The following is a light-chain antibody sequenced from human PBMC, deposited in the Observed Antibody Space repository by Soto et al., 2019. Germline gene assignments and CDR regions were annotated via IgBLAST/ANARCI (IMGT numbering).Light chain of an antibody. Sequence: QSALTQPASVSGSPGQSITISCTGTSSDVGSYNLVSWYQQHPGKAPKLMIYEGSKRPSGVSNRFSGSKSGNTASLTISGLHAEDEADYYCCSYGGSSTLFGGGTKLTVL. CDR1: SSDVGSYNL. CDR3: CSYGGSSTL. V-gene: IGLV2-23*01. J-gene: IGLJ2*01. CDR2: EGS.